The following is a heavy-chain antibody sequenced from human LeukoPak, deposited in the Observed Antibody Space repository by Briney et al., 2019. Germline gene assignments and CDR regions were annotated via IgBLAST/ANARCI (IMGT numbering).Heavy chain of an antibody. V-gene: IGHV1-69*04. Sequence: ASVKVSCKASGGTFSSYTISWVRQAPGQGLEWMGRIIPILGIANYAQKFQGRVTITADKSTSTAYMELSSLRSEDTAVYYCARDLSYVWFDPWGQGTLVTVSS. D-gene: IGHD3-16*01. CDR3: ARDLSYVWFDP. CDR2: IIPILGIA. J-gene: IGHJ5*02. CDR1: GGTFSSYT.